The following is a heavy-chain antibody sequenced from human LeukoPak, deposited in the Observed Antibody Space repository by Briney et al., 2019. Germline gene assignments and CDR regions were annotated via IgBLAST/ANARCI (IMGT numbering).Heavy chain of an antibody. V-gene: IGHV3-30*18. CDR2: ISYDGSNK. CDR3: AKDLYYGDYPSAFDI. D-gene: IGHD4-17*01. J-gene: IGHJ3*02. Sequence: GGSLRLSCAASGFTFSSYGMHWVRQAPGKGLEWVAGISYDGSNKYYADSVKGRFTISRDNSKNTLYLQMNSLRAEDTAVYYCAKDLYYGDYPSAFDIWGQGTMVTVSS. CDR1: GFTFSSYG.